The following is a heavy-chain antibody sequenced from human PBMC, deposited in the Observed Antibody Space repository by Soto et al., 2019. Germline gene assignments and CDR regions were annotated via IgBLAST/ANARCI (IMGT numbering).Heavy chain of an antibody. CDR3: ARGNALYDY. Sequence: GGSLRLSCAASGLAFSNYAISWVRQAPGKGLEWVSTISASDNTRYYADSVKGRFTISRDNAKNSLFLQMNSLRAEDTAVYYCARGNALYDYWGQGTLVTVSS. J-gene: IGHJ4*02. D-gene: IGHD2-2*01. CDR2: ISASDNTR. V-gene: IGHV3-11*01. CDR1: GLAFSNYA.